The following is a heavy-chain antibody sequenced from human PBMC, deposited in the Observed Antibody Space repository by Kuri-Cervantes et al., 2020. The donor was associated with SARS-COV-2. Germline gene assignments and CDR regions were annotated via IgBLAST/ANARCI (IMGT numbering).Heavy chain of an antibody. CDR2: VNHRGST. Sequence: SETLSLTCAFYGESFSGYYWNWIRQSPGKGLEWIGEVNHRGSTNYNPSLKSRVTISVDTSSKQFSLHLGSVTAADTAVYYCARGLGVAADAFDIWGQGTMVTVSS. J-gene: IGHJ3*02. CDR1: GESFSGYY. D-gene: IGHD3-16*01. CDR3: ARGLGVAADAFDI. V-gene: IGHV4-34*01.